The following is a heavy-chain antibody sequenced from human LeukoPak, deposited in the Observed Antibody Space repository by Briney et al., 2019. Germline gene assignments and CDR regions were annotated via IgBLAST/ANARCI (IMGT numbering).Heavy chain of an antibody. Sequence: GASVKVSCKASGYTFTSYAMHWVRQAPGQRLEWMGWINAGNGNTKYSQKFQGRVTITRDTSASTAYMELSSLRSEDTAVYYCATDLIPLTFGGDIVNDYWGQGTLVTVSS. D-gene: IGHD3-16*02. CDR3: ATDLIPLTFGGDIVNDY. J-gene: IGHJ4*02. CDR1: GYTFTSYA. V-gene: IGHV1-3*01. CDR2: INAGNGNT.